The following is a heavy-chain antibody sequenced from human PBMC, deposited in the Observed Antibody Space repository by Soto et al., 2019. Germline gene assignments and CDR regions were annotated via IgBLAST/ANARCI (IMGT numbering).Heavy chain of an antibody. J-gene: IGHJ4*02. CDR3: ASNSKPDPLFDY. Sequence: SSETLSLTCTVSGGSISSSDSHWGWIRRPPGKGLEWVGTIDYSGSTNYNPSLKSRVTISVDTSKNQFSLKLSSVTAADTAVYYCASNSKPDPLFDYWGQGTLVTVSS. CDR1: GGSISSSDSH. CDR2: IDYSGST. V-gene: IGHV4-39*07. D-gene: IGHD1-20*01.